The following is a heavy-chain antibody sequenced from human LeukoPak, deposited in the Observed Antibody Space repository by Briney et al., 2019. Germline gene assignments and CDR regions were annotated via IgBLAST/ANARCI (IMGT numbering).Heavy chain of an antibody. CDR2: IRYDGSNK. D-gene: IGHD3-9*01. V-gene: IGHV3-30*02. CDR3: AKEGYYDILTGYYDPYYFDY. CDR1: GFTFSFYG. Sequence: GGSLRLSCAASGFTFSFYGMHWVRQAPGKGLEWVAFIRYDGSNKYYADSVKGRFTISRDNSKNTLYLQMNSLRAEDTAVYYCAKEGYYDILTGYYDPYYFDYWGQGTLVTVSS. J-gene: IGHJ4*02.